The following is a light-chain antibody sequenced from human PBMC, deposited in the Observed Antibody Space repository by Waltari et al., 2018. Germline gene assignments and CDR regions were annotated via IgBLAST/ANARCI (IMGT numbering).Light chain of an antibody. CDR3: MQTLQTPHT. V-gene: IGKV2-28*01. Sequence: DIVMTQSPLSLPVTPGEPASIPCRSNPSLRLINANNYLDWYVKKPGQPPQLLIYLNSNRAPGVPDRFSGSGSGTDYTLKISRVEAEDVGIYYCMQTLQTPHTLGQGTKVE. CDR2: LNS. CDR1: PSLRLINANNY. J-gene: IGKJ2*01.